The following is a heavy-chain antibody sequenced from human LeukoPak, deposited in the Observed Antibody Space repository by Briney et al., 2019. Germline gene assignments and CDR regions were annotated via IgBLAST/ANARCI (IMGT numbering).Heavy chain of an antibody. CDR1: GYTFTGYY. J-gene: IGHJ4*02. CDR3: ARPRSYYYDSSGYYYLDH. Sequence: ASVKVSCKASGYTFTGYYMHWVRPAPGQGLEWMGLINPNSGGTNYAQKFQGRVTMTRDTSTSTAYMELSRLRSDDTAVYYCARPRSYYYDSSGYYYLDHWGQGTLVTVSS. D-gene: IGHD3-22*01. CDR2: INPNSGGT. V-gene: IGHV1-2*02.